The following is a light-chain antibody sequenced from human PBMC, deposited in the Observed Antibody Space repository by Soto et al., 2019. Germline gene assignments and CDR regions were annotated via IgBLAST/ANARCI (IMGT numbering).Light chain of an antibody. J-gene: IGKJ1*01. V-gene: IGKV1-5*03. CDR1: QSITDY. CDR3: QQYGVSWT. Sequence: DIPMTQSPPTLSASVGDRVTVTCRASQSITDYLAWYQQKPGKAPKLLIYRASSLQSGVPSRFSGSGSGTEFTLTISSLQPDDFATYYCQQYGVSWTFGQGTKVEIK. CDR2: RAS.